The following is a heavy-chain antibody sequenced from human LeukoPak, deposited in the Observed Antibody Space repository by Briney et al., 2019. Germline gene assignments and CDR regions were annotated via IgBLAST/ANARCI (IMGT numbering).Heavy chain of an antibody. CDR2: IYTSGST. CDR1: GGSISSGSYY. J-gene: IGHJ6*03. V-gene: IGHV4-61*02. CDR3: ARDPSLWEEGHYYYYMDV. D-gene: IGHD1-26*01. Sequence: SETLSLTCTVSGGSISSGSYYWSWIRQPAGKGLEWIGRIYTSGSTNYNPSLKSRVTISVDTSKNQFSLKLSSVTAADTAVYYCARDPSLWEEGHYYYYMDVWGKGTTVTVSS.